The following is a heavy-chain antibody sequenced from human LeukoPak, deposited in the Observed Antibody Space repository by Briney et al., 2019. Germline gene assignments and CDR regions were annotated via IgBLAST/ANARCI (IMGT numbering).Heavy chain of an antibody. CDR3: ARDKYYYGSGSSNWFDP. CDR2: INSDGSST. Sequence: GGSLRLSCAASGFTFSSYWMHWVRQAPGKGLVWVSRINSDGSSTSYADSVKGRFTISRDNAKNTLYLQMNSLRAEDTAVYYCARDKYYYGSGSSNWFDPWGQGTLVTVSS. D-gene: IGHD3-10*01. J-gene: IGHJ5*02. CDR1: GFTFSSYW. V-gene: IGHV3-74*01.